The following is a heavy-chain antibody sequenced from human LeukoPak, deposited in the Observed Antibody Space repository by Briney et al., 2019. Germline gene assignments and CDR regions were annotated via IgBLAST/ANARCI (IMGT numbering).Heavy chain of an antibody. CDR1: GGSISSYY. J-gene: IGHJ6*03. Sequence: PSETLSLTCTVSGGSISSYYWSWIRQPAGKGLEWIGRIYTSGSTNYNPSLKSRVTMSVDTSKNQFSLKLSSVTAADTAVYYCAREGSSGWYTPPGYYYYMDVWGKGTTVTVSS. D-gene: IGHD6-13*01. CDR3: AREGSSGWYTPPGYYYYMDV. V-gene: IGHV4-4*07. CDR2: IYTSGST.